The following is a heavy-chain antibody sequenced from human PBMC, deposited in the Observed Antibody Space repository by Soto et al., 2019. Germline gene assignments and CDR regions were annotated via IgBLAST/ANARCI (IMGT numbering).Heavy chain of an antibody. V-gene: IGHV3-43*02. CDR1: GFTFSSYW. CDR3: AKDAWYYYDSSGYSYFDY. D-gene: IGHD3-22*01. J-gene: IGHJ4*02. CDR2: ISGDGGST. Sequence: GGSLRLSCAASGFTFSSYWMHWVRQAPGKGLVWVSLISGDGGSTYYADSVKGRFTISRDNSKNSLYLQMNSLRTEDTALYYCAKDAWYYYDSSGYSYFDYWGQGTLVTVSS.